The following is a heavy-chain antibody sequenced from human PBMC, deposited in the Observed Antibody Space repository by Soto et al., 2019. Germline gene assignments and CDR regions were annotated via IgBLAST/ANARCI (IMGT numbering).Heavy chain of an antibody. CDR2: IWYDGSNK. V-gene: IGHV3-33*01. CDR3: ARASAGGAFDI. Sequence: QVQLVESGGGVVQPGRSLRLSCAASGFTFSSYGMHWVRQAPGKGLEWVAVIWYDGSNKYYADSVKGRFTISRDNSKNTLYLQMNSLRAEDTAVYYCARASAGGAFDIWGQETMVTVSS. CDR1: GFTFSSYG. D-gene: IGHD3-16*01. J-gene: IGHJ3*02.